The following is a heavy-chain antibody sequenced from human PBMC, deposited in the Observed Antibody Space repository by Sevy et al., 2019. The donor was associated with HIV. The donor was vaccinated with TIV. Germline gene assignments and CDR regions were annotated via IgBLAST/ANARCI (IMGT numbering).Heavy chain of an antibody. V-gene: IGHV4-30-4*01. CDR3: ASVNVDTAMAHCFDY. CDR2: IYYSGST. CDR1: GGSISSGDYY. Sequence: SETLSLTCTVSGGSISSGDYYWSWIRQPPGKGLEWIGYIYYSGSTYYNPSLKSRVTISVDTSKNQFSLKLSSVTAADTAVYYCASVNVDTAMAHCFDYWGQGTLVTVSS. D-gene: IGHD5-18*01. J-gene: IGHJ4*02.